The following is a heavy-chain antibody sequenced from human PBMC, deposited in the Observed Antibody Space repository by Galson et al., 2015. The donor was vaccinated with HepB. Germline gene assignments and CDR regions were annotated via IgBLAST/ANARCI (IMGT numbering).Heavy chain of an antibody. Sequence: SLRLSCAASGFTFSRYSMNWVRQAPGKGLEWVSYISSSSSIICYADSVKGRFTISRDNGKKSLFLQINSLRDEDTAMYFCARGHNWNQEGGMDVWGQGTTVTVSS. CDR3: ARGHNWNQEGGMDV. D-gene: IGHD1-20*01. CDR1: GFTFSRYS. J-gene: IGHJ6*02. CDR2: ISSSSSII. V-gene: IGHV3-48*02.